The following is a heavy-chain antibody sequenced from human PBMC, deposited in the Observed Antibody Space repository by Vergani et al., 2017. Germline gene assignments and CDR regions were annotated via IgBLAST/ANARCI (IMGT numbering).Heavy chain of an antibody. J-gene: IGHJ4*02. CDR1: GFTFSSYA. CDR2: ISSNGGST. CDR3: VNGWHYDSSGPFDY. D-gene: IGHD3-22*01. Sequence: EVQLVESGGGLVQPGGSLRLSCSASGFTFSSYAMHWVRQAPGKGLEYVSAISSNGGSTYYADSVKGRFTISRDNSKNTLYLQMSSLRAEDTAVYYCVNGWHYDSSGPFDYWGQGTLVTVSS. V-gene: IGHV3-64D*06.